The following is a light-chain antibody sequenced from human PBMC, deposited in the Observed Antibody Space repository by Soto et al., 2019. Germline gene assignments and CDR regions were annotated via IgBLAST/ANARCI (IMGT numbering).Light chain of an antibody. CDR2: DAS. CDR1: LDINNY. V-gene: IGKV1-33*01. J-gene: IGKJ3*01. Sequence: DIQMTQSPSSLSASVGDRITITCQASLDINNYLNWYQQKPGKAPKLLIYDASNLETGVPSRFSGSGSGTDFTFTITSLQPEDIATYYCQQYDNLPFTFGPGTKVDMK. CDR3: QQYDNLPFT.